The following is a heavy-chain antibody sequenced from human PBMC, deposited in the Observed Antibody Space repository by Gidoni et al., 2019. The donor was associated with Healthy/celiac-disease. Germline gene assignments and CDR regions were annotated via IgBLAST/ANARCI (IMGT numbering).Heavy chain of an antibody. V-gene: IGHV3-48*01. CDR2: ISSSSSTI. D-gene: IGHD1-26*01. Sequence: EVQLVESGGGLVQPGGSLRLSCAASGFTFSSYSMNWVRQAPGKGLEWVSYISSSSSTIYYADSVKGRFTISRDNAKNSLYLQMNSLRAEDTAVYYCAREAMSGDLFYFDYWGQGTLVTVSS. J-gene: IGHJ4*02. CDR1: GFTFSSYS. CDR3: AREAMSGDLFYFDY.